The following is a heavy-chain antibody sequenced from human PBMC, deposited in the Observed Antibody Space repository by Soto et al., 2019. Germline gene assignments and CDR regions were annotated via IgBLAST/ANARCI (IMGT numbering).Heavy chain of an antibody. Sequence: SVKVSCKASGGTFSSYAISWVRQAPGQGLEWMGGIIPIFGTANYAQKFQGRVTITADESTSTAYMELSSLRSEDTAVYYCARVVVVPAAEDSFYYYYGMDVWGQGTTVTVSS. CDR1: GGTFSSYA. D-gene: IGHD2-2*01. J-gene: IGHJ6*02. CDR3: ARVVVVPAAEDSFYYYYGMDV. CDR2: IIPIFGTA. V-gene: IGHV1-69*13.